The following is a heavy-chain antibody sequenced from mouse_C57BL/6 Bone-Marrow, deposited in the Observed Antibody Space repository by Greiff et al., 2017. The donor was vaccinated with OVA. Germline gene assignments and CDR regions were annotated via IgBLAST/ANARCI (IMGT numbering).Heavy chain of an antibody. CDR3: ARRRLLLD. J-gene: IGHJ2*01. CDR2: INPNNGGT. Sequence: VQLQQPGAELVKPGASVKISCKASGYTFTDYYMNWVKQSHGKSLEWIGDINPNNGGTSYNQKFKGKATLTVDKSSSTAYMELRSLTSEDSAVYYCARRRLLLDWGQGTTLTVSS. D-gene: IGHD1-1*01. CDR1: GYTFTDYY. V-gene: IGHV1-26*01.